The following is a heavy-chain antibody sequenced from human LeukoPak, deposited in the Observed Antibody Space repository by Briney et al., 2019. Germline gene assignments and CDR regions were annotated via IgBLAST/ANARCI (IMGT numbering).Heavy chain of an antibody. CDR1: GFTFSSYA. V-gene: IGHV3-23*01. Sequence: GGSLRLSCAASGFTFSSYAMSWVRQAPGKGLEGVSAISGSGGSTYYADSLKGRFTISRDNSKNTLYLQMNSLRAEDTAVYYCAKGYGVGATTYYYYYMDVWGKGTTVTVSS. D-gene: IGHD1-26*01. CDR3: AKGYGVGATTYYYYYMDV. J-gene: IGHJ6*03. CDR2: ISGSGGST.